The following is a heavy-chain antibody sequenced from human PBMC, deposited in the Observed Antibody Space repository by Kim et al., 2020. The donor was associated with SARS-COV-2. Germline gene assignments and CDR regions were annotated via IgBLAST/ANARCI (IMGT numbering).Heavy chain of an antibody. CDR3: AKREGYHGLGYMDV. CDR1: GFTFSTYG. D-gene: IGHD3-10*01. J-gene: IGHJ6*02. Sequence: GGSLRLSCAASGFTFSTYGMNWVRQAPGKGLEWVSAISNDGRSSFTADSVKGRFTISRDNSKNTLFLHMTSLRAEDTAVYYCAKREGYHGLGYMDVWGQGTTVTVSS. CDR2: ISNDGRSS. V-gene: IGHV3-23*01.